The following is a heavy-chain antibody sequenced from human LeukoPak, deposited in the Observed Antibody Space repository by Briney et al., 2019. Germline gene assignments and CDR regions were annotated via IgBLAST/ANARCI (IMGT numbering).Heavy chain of an antibody. J-gene: IGHJ4*02. CDR3: ARVNSGVMGY. Sequence: ASVKVSCKASGYTFSNYGISWVRQAPGQGLEWMGWISAYNGNTNYAQKLQGRVTMTTDTSTSTTYMGLRNLRSDDTAVYYCARVNSGVMGYWGQGTLVTVSS. CDR1: GYTFSNYG. D-gene: IGHD3-16*01. CDR2: ISAYNGNT. V-gene: IGHV1-18*01.